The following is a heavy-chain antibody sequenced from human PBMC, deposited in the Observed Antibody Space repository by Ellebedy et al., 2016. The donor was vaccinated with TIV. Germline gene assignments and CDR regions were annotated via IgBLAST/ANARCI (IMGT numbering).Heavy chain of an antibody. CDR2: ISSSSSYI. J-gene: IGHJ4*02. CDR1: GFTFSSYT. CDR3: ATDHY. Sequence: GESLKISCAASGFTFSSYTMNWVRQAPGKGLEWVSSISSSSSYIYYADSVKGRFTISRDNSKNTLYLQMNSLRAEDTAVYYCATDHYWGQGTLVTVSS. V-gene: IGHV3-21*01.